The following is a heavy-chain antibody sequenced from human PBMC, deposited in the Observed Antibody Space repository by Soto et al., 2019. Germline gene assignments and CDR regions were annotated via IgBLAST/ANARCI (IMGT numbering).Heavy chain of an antibody. CDR1: GFTFSSYW. J-gene: IGHJ4*02. CDR3: VCFECGRTAVVTAMEANGY. V-gene: IGHV3-74*01. Sequence: VQLVASGGGLVQPGGSLRRSCAASGFTFSSYWMHWVRQGPGKGLVWVSRVNSDESTTSYADPVKGRFTISRDNAKNQLYLQMSSLRVEDTALYYCVCFECGRTAVVTAMEANGYWGQGTLVTVSS. D-gene: IGHD2-21*02. CDR2: VNSDESTT.